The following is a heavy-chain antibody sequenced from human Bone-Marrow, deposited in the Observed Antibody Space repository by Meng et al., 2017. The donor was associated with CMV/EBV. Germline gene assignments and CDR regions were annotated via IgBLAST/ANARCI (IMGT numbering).Heavy chain of an antibody. J-gene: IGHJ6*02. CDR3: ARDGGGASSSTRYGMDV. D-gene: IGHD6-6*01. V-gene: IGHV1-18*01. CDR1: GYTFSSYG. CDR2: ISTYNGNT. Sequence: ASVKVSCKASGYTFSSYGVTWVRQAPGQGLEWMGWISTYNGNTNYAQKFQGRVTMTTDTSTSTAYMELRSLRFDDTAVYYCARDGGGASSSTRYGMDVWGQGTTVTVSS.